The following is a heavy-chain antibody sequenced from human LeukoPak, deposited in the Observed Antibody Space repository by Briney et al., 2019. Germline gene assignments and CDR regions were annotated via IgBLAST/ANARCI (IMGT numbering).Heavy chain of an antibody. CDR2: ISHRDSTT. J-gene: IGHJ4*02. CDR1: GFTFSDFT. Sequence: PGGSLRLSCAASGFTFSDFTMSWVRQAPGKGLEWVSYISHRDSTTSYSESVRGRFTISRDNAKNSLYLQMNSLRAEDTAIYYCTRDPNYPTYSSGWYHWGQGTLVTVSS. D-gene: IGHD6-19*01. V-gene: IGHV3-48*04. CDR3: TRDPNYPTYSSGWYH.